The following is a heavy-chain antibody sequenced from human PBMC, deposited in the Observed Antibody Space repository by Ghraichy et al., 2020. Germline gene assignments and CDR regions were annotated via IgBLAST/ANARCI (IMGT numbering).Heavy chain of an antibody. Sequence: LSLTCAASGLTFINYAMTWVRRAPGQGLEWVSTISGNGDTTFYADSVKGRFTISRDNSKNTVSLQMNSLRADDTAIYYCANRGDTLGYFESWGQGTPVTVSS. J-gene: IGHJ4*02. D-gene: IGHD2-21*01. CDR1: GLTFINYA. V-gene: IGHV3-23*01. CDR2: ISGNGDTT. CDR3: ANRGDTLGYFES.